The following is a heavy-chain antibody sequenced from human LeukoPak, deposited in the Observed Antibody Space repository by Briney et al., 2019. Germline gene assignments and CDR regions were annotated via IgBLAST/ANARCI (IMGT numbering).Heavy chain of an antibody. CDR3: ARYRCKTTSGCEDTDAFDT. J-gene: IGHJ3*02. V-gene: IGHV1-2*02. CDR2: INPYSGAT. D-gene: IGHD2/OR15-2a*01. Sequence: ASVKVSCKASGYSFTAYYMHWVRQAPGQGLEWMGWINPYSGATKYAQKFQGRVTMTRDTSINTAYLELSRLTSDDTAVYYCARYRCKTTSGCEDTDAFDTWGQGSLVTVSS. CDR1: GYSFTAYY.